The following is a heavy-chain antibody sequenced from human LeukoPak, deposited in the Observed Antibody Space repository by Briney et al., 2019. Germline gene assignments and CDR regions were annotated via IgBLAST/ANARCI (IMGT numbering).Heavy chain of an antibody. CDR1: RYTFTSYG. V-gene: IGHV1-18*01. J-gene: IGHJ5*02. CDR3: ARVLAVAPPSPVGVGFGWFDP. D-gene: IGHD6-19*01. CDR2: ISAYNGNT. Sequence: ASVKVSCKASRYTFTSYGISWVRQAPGQGLEWMGWISAYNGNTNYAQKLQGRVTMTTDTSTSTAYMELRSLRSDDTAVYYCARVLAVAPPSPVGVGFGWFDPWGQGTLVTVSS.